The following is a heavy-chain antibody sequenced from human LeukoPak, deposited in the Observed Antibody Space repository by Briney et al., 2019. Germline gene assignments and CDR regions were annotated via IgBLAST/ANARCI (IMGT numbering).Heavy chain of an antibody. CDR1: GFPFSSYA. V-gene: IGHV3-64D*09. Sequence: PGGSLRLSCSASGFPFSSYAMHWVRQAPGKGLEYVSAISDSGGSTYYADSVKGRFTISRDNSKNTLYLQMSSLRAEDTAAYFCVRGCSFGPYGMDVWGQGTTVTVSS. D-gene: IGHD2-8*01. J-gene: IGHJ6*02. CDR3: VRGCSFGPYGMDV. CDR2: ISDSGGST.